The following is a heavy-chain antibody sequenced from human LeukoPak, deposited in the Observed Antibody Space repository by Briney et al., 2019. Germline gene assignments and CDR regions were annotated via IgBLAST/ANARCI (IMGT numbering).Heavy chain of an antibody. CDR3: ARADDSSSGYFDY. D-gene: IGHD6-6*01. Sequence: GGSLRLSCAASGFTFDDYGMSWVRQAPGKGLEWVSGINWNGGSTGYADSVKGRFTISRDNAKNSLYLQMDSLRAEDTAVYYCARADDSSSGYFDYWGQGTLVTVSS. V-gene: IGHV3-20*04. J-gene: IGHJ4*02. CDR2: INWNGGST. CDR1: GFTFDDYG.